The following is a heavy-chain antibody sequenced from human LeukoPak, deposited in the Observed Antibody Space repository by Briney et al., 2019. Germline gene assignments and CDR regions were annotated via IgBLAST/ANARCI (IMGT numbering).Heavy chain of an antibody. CDR3: AREGGTGAFDI. CDR2: VYTSGST. J-gene: IGHJ3*02. Sequence: NPSETLSLTCTVSGGSISTYYWSWIRQPAGKGLEWIGRVYTSGSTNYNPSLKSRVTISVDTSKNQFSLKLSSVTAADTAVYYCAREGGTGAFDIWGQGTMVTVSP. CDR1: GGSISTYY. D-gene: IGHD1-14*01. V-gene: IGHV4-4*07.